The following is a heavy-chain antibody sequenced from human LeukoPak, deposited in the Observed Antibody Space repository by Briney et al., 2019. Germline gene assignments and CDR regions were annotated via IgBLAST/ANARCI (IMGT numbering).Heavy chain of an antibody. CDR3: ARARGIQIYYYYYMDV. CDR1: GGSISSYY. V-gene: IGHV4-59*01. D-gene: IGHD5-18*01. Sequence: KPSETLSLTSTVSGGSISSYYWSWIRQPPGKGLEWIGYIYYSGSTNYNPSLKSRVTISVDTSKNQFSLKLSSVTAADTAVYYCARARGIQIYYYYYMDVWGKGTTVTVSS. J-gene: IGHJ6*03. CDR2: IYYSGST.